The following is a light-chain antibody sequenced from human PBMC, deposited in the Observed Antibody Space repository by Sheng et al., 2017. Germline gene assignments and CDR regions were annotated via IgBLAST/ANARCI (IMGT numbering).Light chain of an antibody. Sequence: QSVLAQPPSVSGAPGQRITISCTGGSSNIGADYDVHWYQQLPGTGPKLLIFQDYKRPSGVPDRFSGSKSGSSASLAISRLQTEDEGHYYCQSYDTTVRGVVFGGGTKLTVL. CDR1: SSNIGADYD. CDR2: QDY. CDR3: QSYDTTVRGVV. V-gene: IGLV1-40*01. J-gene: IGLJ2*01.